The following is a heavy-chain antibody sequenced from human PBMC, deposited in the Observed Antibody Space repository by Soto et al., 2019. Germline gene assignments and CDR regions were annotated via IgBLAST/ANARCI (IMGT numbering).Heavy chain of an antibody. D-gene: IGHD2-8*02. CDR3: ARDGGVARVALYEH. J-gene: IGHJ4*02. CDR1: GYTFTSYA. CDR2: INAGNGNT. V-gene: IGHV1-3*01. Sequence: ASVKFSCKASGYTFTSYAMHWVRQAPGQRLEWMGWINAGNGNTKYSQKLQGRVTITMDTSASTASMELSSLRSDDTAVYYCARDGGVARVALYEHWGQGSLVTVPS.